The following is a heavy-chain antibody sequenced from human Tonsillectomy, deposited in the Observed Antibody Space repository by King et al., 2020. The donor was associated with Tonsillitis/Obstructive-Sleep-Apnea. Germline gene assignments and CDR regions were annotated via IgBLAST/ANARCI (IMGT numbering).Heavy chain of an antibody. D-gene: IGHD3-10*01. CDR2: IRSKPHGGTT. Sequence: VQLVESGGGLVQPGRSLRLSCTASGFTFGDYAVTWVRQAPGKGLEWVGFIRSKPHGGTTEYAASLKGRFTFSRDDSKSIAYLQMISLKTEDTAVYYCTITGLYWGQGTLVTVSS. CDR3: TITGLY. J-gene: IGHJ4*02. V-gene: IGHV3-49*04. CDR1: GFTFGDYA.